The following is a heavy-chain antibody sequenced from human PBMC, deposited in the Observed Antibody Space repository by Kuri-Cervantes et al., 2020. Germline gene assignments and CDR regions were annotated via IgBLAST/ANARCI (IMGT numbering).Heavy chain of an antibody. CDR3: AREVAMVRGALDY. CDR2: IYYSGST. V-gene: IGHV4-39*07. J-gene: IGHJ4*02. CDR1: GGSISSSSYY. D-gene: IGHD3-10*01. Sequence: SETLSLTCTVSGGSISSSSYYWGWIRQPPGKGLEWIGSIYYSGSTYYNPSLKSRVTISVDTSKNQFSLKLSSVTAADTAVYYCAREVAMVRGALDYWGQGTLVTVSS.